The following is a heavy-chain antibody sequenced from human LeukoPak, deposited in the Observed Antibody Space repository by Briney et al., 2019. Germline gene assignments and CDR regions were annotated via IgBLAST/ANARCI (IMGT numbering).Heavy chain of an antibody. CDR1: GSTLTNYW. V-gene: IGHV3-7*01. CDR3: ARNPASSLYTPGAN. D-gene: IGHD6-13*01. CDR2: IKKDGSEK. J-gene: IGHJ4*02. Sequence: GGSLRLSCPPSGSTLTNYWMSWVRQPQGKGLEWVATIKKDGSEKYYATSVKGRFTIARDNAKNSVFLQMNSLRVEDTAVYYCARNPASSLYTPGANWGQGTLVTVSS.